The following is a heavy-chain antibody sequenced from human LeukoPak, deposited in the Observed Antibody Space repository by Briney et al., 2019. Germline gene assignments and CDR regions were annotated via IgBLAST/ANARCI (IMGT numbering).Heavy chain of an antibody. CDR1: GFTFSHYW. V-gene: IGHV3-7*03. J-gene: IGHJ6*02. CDR2: INQDGSEK. Sequence: GGSLRLSCAASGFTFSHYWMSWVRQAPGKGLEWVANINQDGSEKYYVDSVKGRFTISRDNAKNSLYLQMNSLRAEDTALYYCAKAVLAGTYYYYYGMDVWGQGTTVTVSS. D-gene: IGHD6-19*01. CDR3: AKAVLAGTYYYYYGMDV.